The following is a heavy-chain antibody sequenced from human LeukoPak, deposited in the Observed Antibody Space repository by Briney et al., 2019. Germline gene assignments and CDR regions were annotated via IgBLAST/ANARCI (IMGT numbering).Heavy chain of an antibody. Sequence: KPSQTLSLTCTVSGGSISSGGYYWSWIRQPPGKGLEWIGYIYHSGSTYYNPSLKSRVTISVDTSKNQFSLKLSSVTAADTAVYYCARDKRNYYDSSGYYYYYYGMDVWGQGTTVTVSS. J-gene: IGHJ6*02. CDR2: IYHSGST. D-gene: IGHD3-22*01. CDR1: GGSISSGGYY. V-gene: IGHV4-30-2*01. CDR3: ARDKRNYYDSSGYYYYYYGMDV.